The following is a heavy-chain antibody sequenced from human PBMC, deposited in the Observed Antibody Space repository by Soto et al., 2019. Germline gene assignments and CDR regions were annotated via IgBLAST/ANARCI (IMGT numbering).Heavy chain of an antibody. CDR2: IYYSGST. V-gene: IGHV4-31*03. J-gene: IGHJ5*02. D-gene: IGHD3-10*01. CDR3: ARVLSMVRGVIITGSFWFDP. Sequence: SETLSLTCTVPGGSISSGGYYWSWIRQHPGKGLEWIGYIYYSGSTYYNPSLKSRVTISVDTSKNQFSLKLSSVTAADTAVYYCARVLSMVRGVIITGSFWFDPWGQGTLVTVSS. CDR1: GGSISSGGYY.